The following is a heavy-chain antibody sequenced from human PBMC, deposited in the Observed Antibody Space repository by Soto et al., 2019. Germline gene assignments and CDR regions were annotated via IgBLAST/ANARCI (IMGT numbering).Heavy chain of an antibody. CDR3: ARGRKGYYYYYYGMDV. D-gene: IGHD3-10*01. CDR1: GGTFSSYA. Sequence: SVKVSCKASGGTFSSYAISWVRQAPGQGLEWMGGIIPIFGTANYAQKFQGRVTITADESTSTAYMELSSLRSEDTAVYYCARGRKGYYYYYYGMDVWGQGTTVTVS. V-gene: IGHV1-69*13. J-gene: IGHJ6*02. CDR2: IIPIFGTA.